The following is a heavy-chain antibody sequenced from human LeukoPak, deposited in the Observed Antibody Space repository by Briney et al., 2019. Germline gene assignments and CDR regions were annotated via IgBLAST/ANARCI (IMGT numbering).Heavy chain of an antibody. CDR3: ACDWARNYYYYYMDV. Sequence: GGSLRLSCAASGFTFSGYGMHWVRQAPGKGLEWVAFIRYDGSNKYYADSVKGRFTISRDNSKNTLYLQMNSLRAEDTAVYYCACDWARNYYYYYMDVWGKGTTVTVSS. CDR1: GFTFSGYG. CDR2: IRYDGSNK. D-gene: IGHD3-9*01. J-gene: IGHJ6*03. V-gene: IGHV3-30*02.